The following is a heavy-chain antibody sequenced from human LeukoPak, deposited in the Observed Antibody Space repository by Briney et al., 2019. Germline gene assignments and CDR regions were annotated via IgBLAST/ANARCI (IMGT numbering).Heavy chain of an antibody. CDR1: GVSISSGDYY. CDR2: TYYSRST. D-gene: IGHD3-22*01. J-gene: IGHJ5*02. V-gene: IGHV4-30-4*01. CDR3: ARPYYYDSRIDP. Sequence: PSETLSLTCTVSGVSISSGDYYWSWIRQPPGKGLEWIGYTYYSRSTYYNPSLKSRVNISVDTTKNQFSLQLSYVTAADTAVYYCARPYYYDSRIDPWGQGTRVTVSS.